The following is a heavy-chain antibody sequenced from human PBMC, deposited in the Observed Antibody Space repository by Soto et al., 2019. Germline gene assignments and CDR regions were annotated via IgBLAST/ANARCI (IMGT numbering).Heavy chain of an antibody. D-gene: IGHD3-9*01. J-gene: IGHJ5*01. CDR3: ARGFKYDILNSSDLNWSDS. CDR1: GDAFTTYT. V-gene: IGHV1-69*02. CDR2: VIPILGLP. Sequence: QVRLVQPGPEVKKPGSSVKVSCKASGDAFTTYTISWLRQAPGKGLEWMGRVIPILGLPNYAQNFRDRATITADKSSSTAYMELRSLRSEDTAIYYCARGFKYDILNSSDLNWSDSWGQGTRVTVSS.